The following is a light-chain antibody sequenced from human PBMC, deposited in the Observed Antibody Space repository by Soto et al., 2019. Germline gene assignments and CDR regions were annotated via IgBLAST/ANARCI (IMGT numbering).Light chain of an antibody. V-gene: IGLV2-23*01. Sequence: QSALAQPASVSGSPGQSITISCTGTSGFVGSFSLVSWYQQHPGKAPKVMISEGHRRPSGVSNRFSGSKSGNTASLTISGLQAEDEADYYCCSYAGSSTWVFGGGTKLTVL. CDR1: SGFVGSFSL. J-gene: IGLJ3*02. CDR3: CSYAGSSTWV. CDR2: EGH.